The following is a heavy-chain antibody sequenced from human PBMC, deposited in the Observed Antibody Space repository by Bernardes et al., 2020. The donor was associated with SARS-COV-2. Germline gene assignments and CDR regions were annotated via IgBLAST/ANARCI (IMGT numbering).Heavy chain of an antibody. D-gene: IGHD4-17*01. CDR1: GGSFSDYF. CDR2: IIHTGST. V-gene: IGHV4-34*12. Sequence: SETLSLTCAVSGGSFSDYFWSWIRQPPGKGLEWIGEIIHTGSTNYSPSLKSRVTMSVDTSKNQFSLKLNSVTAADTAVYYCARDYSPYGDYDAFDIWGQGTMVTVSS. CDR3: ARDYSPYGDYDAFDI. J-gene: IGHJ3*02.